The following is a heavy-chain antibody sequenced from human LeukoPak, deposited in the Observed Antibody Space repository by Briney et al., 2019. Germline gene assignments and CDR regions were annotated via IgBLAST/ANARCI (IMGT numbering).Heavy chain of an antibody. D-gene: IGHD1-14*01. CDR3: AKPNSVFYYYYYMDV. V-gene: IGHV3-64*01. J-gene: IGHJ6*03. CDR2: ISSNGGST. CDR1: GFTFSSYA. Sequence: GGSLRLSCAASGFTFSSYAMHWVRQAPGKGLEYVSAISSNGGSTYYANSVKGRFTISRDNSKNTLYLQMNSLRAEDTAVYYCAKPNSVFYYYYYMDVWGKGTTVTVSS.